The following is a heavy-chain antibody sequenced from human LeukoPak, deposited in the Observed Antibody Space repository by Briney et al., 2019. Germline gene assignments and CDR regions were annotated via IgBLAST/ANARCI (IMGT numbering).Heavy chain of an antibody. CDR1: GFTFSSYA. V-gene: IGHV3-30-3*01. J-gene: IGHJ4*02. CDR3: ARDSQQYNWNYKGFDY. D-gene: IGHD1-7*01. Sequence: GGSLRLSCAASGFTFSSYAMHWVRQAPGKGLEGVAVISYDGSNKYYADSVKGRFTIPRDNSKNTLYLQMNSLRAEDTAVYYCARDSQQYNWNYKGFDYWGQGTLVTVSS. CDR2: ISYDGSNK.